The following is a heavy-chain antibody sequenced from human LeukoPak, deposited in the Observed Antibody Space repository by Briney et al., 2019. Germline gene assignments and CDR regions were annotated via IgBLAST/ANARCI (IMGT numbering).Heavy chain of an antibody. V-gene: IGHV1-2*02. CDR2: INPNSGGT. J-gene: IGHJ1*01. D-gene: IGHD3-22*01. CDR1: GYTFTGYY. CDR3: ASPEITYYYDSSGYKPFQH. Sequence: ASVKVSCKASGYTFTGYYMHWVRQAPGQGLEWMGWINPNSGGTNYAQKFQGRVTMTRDTSISTAYMELSRLRSDDTAVYYCASPEITYYYDSSGYKPFQHWGQGTLVTVSS.